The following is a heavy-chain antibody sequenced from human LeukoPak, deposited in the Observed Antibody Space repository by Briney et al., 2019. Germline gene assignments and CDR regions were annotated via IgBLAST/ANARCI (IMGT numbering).Heavy chain of an antibody. V-gene: IGHV3-23*01. CDR1: GFTFSSYA. D-gene: IGHD6-19*01. J-gene: IGHJ4*02. CDR2: INGSGGST. Sequence: GGSLRLSCAASGFTFSSYAMSWVRQAPGKGLEWVSAINGSGGSTYYTDSVKGRFTISRDNSKNTLYLQMNSLRAEDTAVYYCARPVAGDIDYWGQGTLVTVSS. CDR3: ARPVAGDIDY.